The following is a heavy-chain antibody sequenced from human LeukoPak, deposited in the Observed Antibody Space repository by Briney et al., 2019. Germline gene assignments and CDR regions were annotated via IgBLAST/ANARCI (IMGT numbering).Heavy chain of an antibody. V-gene: IGHV1-69*13. D-gene: IGHD2-2*02. Sequence: SVKVSCKASRGTFTNYAISWVRQAPGQGLEWMGGIIPIFATANYAQKFQGRVTITADESTSTAYMELSSLRSEDTAVYYCARDRPGRYCSTTSCFTASPFAPWGQGTLVTVSS. CDR2: IIPIFATA. CDR1: RGTFTNYA. CDR3: ARDRPGRYCSTTSCFTASPFAP. J-gene: IGHJ5*02.